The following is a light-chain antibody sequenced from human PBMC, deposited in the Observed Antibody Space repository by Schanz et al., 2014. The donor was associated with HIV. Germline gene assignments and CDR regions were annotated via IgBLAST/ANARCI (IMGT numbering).Light chain of an antibody. Sequence: QSVLAQPPSMSGAPGQSVTISCTGSSSNIGADYDVHWYQLLPGTAPQLLIFDNSNRPSGVPARFSGSKSGNTASLTISGLQAEDEADYYCASYAGSNNLVFGGGTKLTVL. CDR3: ASYAGSNNLV. CDR1: SSNIGADYD. J-gene: IGLJ2*01. CDR2: DNS. V-gene: IGLV1-40*01.